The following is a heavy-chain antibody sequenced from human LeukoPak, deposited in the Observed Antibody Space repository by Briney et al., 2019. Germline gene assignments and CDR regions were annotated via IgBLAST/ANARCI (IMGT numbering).Heavy chain of an antibody. Sequence: GGSLRLSCAASGFTFDNYGINWVRQVPGKGLEWVAAIKWNGALTSYRDSVKGRFTISRDNAKNSLFLQMNSLRAEDAALSYCARDIVRSSGRNDAFDLWGQGTLVTVSS. D-gene: IGHD3-22*01. CDR2: IKWNGALT. CDR1: GFTFDNYG. J-gene: IGHJ3*01. V-gene: IGHV3-20*04. CDR3: ARDIVRSSGRNDAFDL.